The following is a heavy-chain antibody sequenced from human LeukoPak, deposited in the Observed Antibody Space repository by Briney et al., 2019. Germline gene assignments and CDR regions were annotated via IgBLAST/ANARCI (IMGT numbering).Heavy chain of an antibody. J-gene: IGHJ4*02. CDR3: AKSHGYSYGFDY. Sequence: TGGSLRLSCAASGFTFSRYGTHWVRQTPGKGLEWVAVISYDASNKYYADSVKGRFTISRDNSKNTLYLQMNSLRAEDTAVYYCAKSHGYSYGFDYWGQGTLVTVSS. D-gene: IGHD5-18*01. CDR1: GFTFSRYG. V-gene: IGHV3-30*18. CDR2: ISYDASNK.